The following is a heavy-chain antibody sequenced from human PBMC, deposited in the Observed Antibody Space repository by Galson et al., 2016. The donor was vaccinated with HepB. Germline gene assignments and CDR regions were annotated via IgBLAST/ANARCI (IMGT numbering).Heavy chain of an antibody. Sequence: SVKVSCKASGYTFTTYGISWVRQAPGQGLEWMGWISAYNGNTNYAQKLQGRVTMTTDTSTSTAYMELRSLRSDDTAVYYCARDPRKIRYQLLEIYYYYYARDVLGKGTTVTVSS. CDR2: ISAYNGNT. D-gene: IGHD2-2*01. V-gene: IGHV1-18*01. CDR3: ARDPRKIRYQLLEIYYYYYARDV. CDR1: GYTFTTYG. J-gene: IGHJ6*04.